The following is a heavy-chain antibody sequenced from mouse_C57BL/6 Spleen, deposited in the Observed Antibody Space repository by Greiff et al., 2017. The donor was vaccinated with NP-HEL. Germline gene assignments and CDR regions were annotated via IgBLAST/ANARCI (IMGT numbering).Heavy chain of an antibody. CDR1: GYTFTSYW. Sequence: QVQLQQPGAELVKPGASVKLSCKASGYTFTSYWMQWVKQRPGQGLEWIGEIDPSDSYTTYNQKFKGKATLTVDTSSSTAYMQLSSLTSEDSAVYYCAGIYYDYGFDYWGQGTTLTVSS. V-gene: IGHV1-50*01. J-gene: IGHJ2*01. CDR2: IDPSDSYT. CDR3: AGIYYDYGFDY. D-gene: IGHD2-4*01.